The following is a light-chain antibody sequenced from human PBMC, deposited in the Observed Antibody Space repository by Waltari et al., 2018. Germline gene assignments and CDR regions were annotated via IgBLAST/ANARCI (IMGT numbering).Light chain of an antibody. CDR1: SSNIGTNT. V-gene: IGLV1-44*01. Sequence: QSVLTQPPSASGTPGQRVTIPWSGSSSNIGTNTANWYQQLPGTAPKLLLYSNNQRPSGVPDRFSGSKSGTSASLAISGLQSEDEADYYCAAWDDSLNGPLFGGGTKLTVL. J-gene: IGLJ2*01. CDR2: SNN. CDR3: AAWDDSLNGPL.